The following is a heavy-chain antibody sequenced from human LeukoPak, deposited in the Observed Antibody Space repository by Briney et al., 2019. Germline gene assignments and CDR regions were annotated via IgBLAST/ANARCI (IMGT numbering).Heavy chain of an antibody. CDR2: IYRGGST. D-gene: IGHD3-22*01. Sequence: GRSLRLSCAASGFTLSINYMSWVRQPPAKGLEWVSVIYRGGSTYYADSVKGRFTISRDNSKNTLYLQMNSLRAEDTAVYYCARGREDYYDSSGYYVLFDYWGQGPLVTVSS. CDR1: GFTLSINY. CDR3: ARGREDYYDSSGYYVLFDY. J-gene: IGHJ4*02. V-gene: IGHV3-53*01.